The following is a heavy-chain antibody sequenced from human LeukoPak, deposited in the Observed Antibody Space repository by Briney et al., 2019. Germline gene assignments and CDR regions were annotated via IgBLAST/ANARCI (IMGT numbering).Heavy chain of an antibody. Sequence: GGSLRLSCAASGFTFSDYYMSWIRQAPGKGLEWVSYISSSGSTIYYADSVKGRFTISRDNAKNSLYLQMNSLRAEDTAAYYCARPTYSSGWYSAFDIWGQGTLVTVSS. CDR1: GFTFSDYY. D-gene: IGHD6-19*01. V-gene: IGHV3-11*01. CDR2: ISSSGSTI. CDR3: ARPTYSSGWYSAFDI. J-gene: IGHJ3*02.